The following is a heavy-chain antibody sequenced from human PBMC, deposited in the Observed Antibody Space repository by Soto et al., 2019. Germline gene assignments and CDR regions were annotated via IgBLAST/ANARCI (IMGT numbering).Heavy chain of an antibody. CDR3: ARDQRQLYYYYAMDV. V-gene: IGHV3-30-3*01. CDR2: ISYDGSNK. D-gene: IGHD6-13*01. CDR1: GFTFSSYA. J-gene: IGHJ6*02. Sequence: GGSLRLSCAASGFTFSSYAMHWVRQAPGKGLEWVAVISYDGSNKYYADSVKGRFTISRDNSKNTLYLQMNSLRAEDTAVYYCARDQRQLYYYYAMDVWGQGTTVTVSS.